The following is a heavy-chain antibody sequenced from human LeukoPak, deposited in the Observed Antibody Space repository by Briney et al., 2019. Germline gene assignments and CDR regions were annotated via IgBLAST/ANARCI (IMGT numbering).Heavy chain of an antibody. CDR2: INSDGSST. CDR1: GFTFSSYW. CDR3: ARASSGLWPSLDY. V-gene: IGHV3-74*01. D-gene: IGHD3-10*01. J-gene: IGHJ4*02. Sequence: SGGSLRLSCAASGFTFSSYWMHWVRQAPGKGLVWVSRINSDGSSTSYADSVKGRFTISRDNSKNTLYLQMNGLRAEDTAVYYCARASSGLWPSLDYWGQGTLVTVSS.